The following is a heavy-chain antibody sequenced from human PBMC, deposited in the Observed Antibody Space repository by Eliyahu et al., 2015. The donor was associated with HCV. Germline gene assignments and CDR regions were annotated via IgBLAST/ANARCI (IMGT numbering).Heavy chain of an antibody. J-gene: IGHJ5*02. V-gene: IGHV4-59*12. CDR1: GGSITTYY. D-gene: IGHD6-19*01. CDR3: ASGGGGIAVAGTGGWFDP. Sequence: QVQLQESGPGLVKPSETLSLTCTVAGGSITTYYWSWIRQPPGKGLEWIGYIHYSGSTHYNPSLKSRLTMSVDTSKNQFSLNLTSVTAADTAVYYCASGGGGIAVAGTGGWFDPWGQGTLVTVSS. CDR2: IHYSGST.